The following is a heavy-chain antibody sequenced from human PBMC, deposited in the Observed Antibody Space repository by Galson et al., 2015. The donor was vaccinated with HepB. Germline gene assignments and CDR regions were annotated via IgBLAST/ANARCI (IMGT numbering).Heavy chain of an antibody. CDR3: ARDGNNVHY. D-gene: IGHD2/OR15-2a*01. Sequence: SLRLSCAASGFTVSYVYMYWVRQTPGKGLEWVSSIHSNSDTYYADSVKGRFTISRDNSKNTLYLQMNSLRVEDTAVYYCARDGNNVHYWGQGTLVTVSS. J-gene: IGHJ4*02. V-gene: IGHV3-53*01. CDR2: IHSNSDT. CDR1: GFTVSYVY.